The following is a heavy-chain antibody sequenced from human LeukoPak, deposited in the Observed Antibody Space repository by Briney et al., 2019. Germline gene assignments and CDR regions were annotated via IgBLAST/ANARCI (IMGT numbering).Heavy chain of an antibody. CDR2: IFSTGNT. Sequence: SEALSLTRTVSGDSMSSGGYYWSWIRQHPGKGLEWIAYIFSTGNTYYNPSLKSRLTISVDTSKNRFTLQLSFVTAADTAVYYCARTRLRGDPFDDWGQGTLVTVSS. CDR1: GDSMSSGGYY. J-gene: IGHJ4*02. D-gene: IGHD2-21*02. V-gene: IGHV4-31*03. CDR3: ARTRLRGDPFDD.